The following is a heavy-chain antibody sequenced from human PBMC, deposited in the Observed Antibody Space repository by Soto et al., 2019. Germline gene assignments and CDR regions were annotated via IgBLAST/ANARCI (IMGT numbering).Heavy chain of an antibody. CDR1: GGSFSGYY. CDR2: INHSGST. J-gene: IGHJ4*02. D-gene: IGHD3-10*01. V-gene: IGHV4-34*01. CDR3: ARGRHGSGSFVFDY. Sequence: PSETLSLTCAVYGGSFSGYYWSWIRQPPGKGLEWIGEINHSGSTNYNPSLKSRVTITVDTSKNQFSQKLSSVTAADTAVYYCARGRHGSGSFVFDYWGQGTLVTVSS.